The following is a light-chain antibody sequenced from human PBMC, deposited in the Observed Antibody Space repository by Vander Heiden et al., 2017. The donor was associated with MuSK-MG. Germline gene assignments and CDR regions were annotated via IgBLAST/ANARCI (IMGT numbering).Light chain of an antibody. CDR3: QSYDTSVSGFVV. Sequence: QSVLTQPPSVSGAPGQTVTISCTGSSSNIGAGYDLHCYQKFPGTAPKLLIFNNDNRPSGGPGRFSGSKSGTSASLAITGLQAEDEADYYCQSYDTSVSGFVVFGGGTRLAVL. J-gene: IGLJ2*01. CDR2: NND. V-gene: IGLV1-40*01. CDR1: SSNIGAGYD.